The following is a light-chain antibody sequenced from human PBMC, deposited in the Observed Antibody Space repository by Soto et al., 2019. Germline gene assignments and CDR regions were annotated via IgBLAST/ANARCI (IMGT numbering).Light chain of an antibody. CDR2: ETS. V-gene: IGKV1-39*01. CDR1: QSLSSR. Sequence: IQMTQSPSSLSASVGDRVTITCRASQSLSSRLTWYQQKPGEAPKLLIYETSSLHSGVPSRFSGSGSETDFTLTINSLQPEDFATYYCQQSLSPPYTFGQGTKLEIK. CDR3: QQSLSPPYT. J-gene: IGKJ2*01.